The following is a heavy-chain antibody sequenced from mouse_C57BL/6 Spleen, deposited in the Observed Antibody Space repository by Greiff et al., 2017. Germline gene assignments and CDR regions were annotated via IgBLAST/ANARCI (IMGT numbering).Heavy chain of an antibody. CDR2: IHPNSGST. D-gene: IGHD2-3*01. Sequence: QVQLKQPGAELVKPGASVKLSCKASGYTFTSYWMHWVKQRPGQGLEWIGMIHPNSGSTNYNEKFKSKATLTVDKSSSTAYMQLSSLTSEDSAVYYCAGDGYYVGDYWGQGTSVTVSS. CDR3: AGDGYYVGDY. J-gene: IGHJ4*01. V-gene: IGHV1-64*01. CDR1: GYTFTSYW.